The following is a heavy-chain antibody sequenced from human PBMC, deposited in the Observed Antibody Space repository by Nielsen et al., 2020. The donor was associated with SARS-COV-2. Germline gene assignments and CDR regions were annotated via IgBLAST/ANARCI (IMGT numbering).Heavy chain of an antibody. CDR2: INHSGST. Sequence: SETLSLTCTVSGGSISGYYWSWIRQPPGKGLEWIGEINHSGSTNYNPSLKSRVTISVDTSKNQFSLKLSSVTAADTAVYYCARGPYSSSWYTWFDPWGQGTLVTVSS. CDR1: GGSISGYY. CDR3: ARGPYSSSWYTWFDP. V-gene: IGHV4-34*01. J-gene: IGHJ5*02. D-gene: IGHD6-13*01.